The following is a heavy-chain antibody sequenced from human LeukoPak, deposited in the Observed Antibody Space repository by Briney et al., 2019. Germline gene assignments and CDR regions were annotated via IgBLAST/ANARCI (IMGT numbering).Heavy chain of an antibody. CDR3: ARGGSSGYDYEAFDY. CDR2: IWYDGSNK. D-gene: IGHD5-12*01. J-gene: IGHJ4*02. CDR1: GFTFSNYG. V-gene: IGHV3-33*01. Sequence: GRSLRLSCAASGFTFSNYGMHWVRQAPGKGLEWVAVIWYDGSNKYYADSVKGRFTISRDNSKNTLYLQMNSLRAEDTAVYYCARGGSSGYDYEAFDYWGQGTLVTVSS.